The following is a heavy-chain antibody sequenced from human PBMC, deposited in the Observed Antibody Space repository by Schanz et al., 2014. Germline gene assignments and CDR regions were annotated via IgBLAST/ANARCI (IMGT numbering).Heavy chain of an antibody. CDR2: ISASGDSI. Sequence: EVQVVESGGGFVQPGGSLRLSCAASGFTFSSYVMNWVRQAPGRGLEWVSFISASGDSISYADSVKGRFTISRDNSKNTLYLQMNSLRDEDTAMYYCARRVPYSFGLDVWGQGATVTVSS. D-gene: IGHD1-1*01. V-gene: IGHV3-23*04. CDR1: GFTFSSYV. J-gene: IGHJ6*02. CDR3: ARRVPYSFGLDV.